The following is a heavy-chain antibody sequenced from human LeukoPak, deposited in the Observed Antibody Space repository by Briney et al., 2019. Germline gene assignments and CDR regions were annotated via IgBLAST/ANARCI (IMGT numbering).Heavy chain of an antibody. CDR1: GYTSTSYY. CDR3: ARSNKGGGSGSYYYFDY. Sequence: ASVKVSCKASGYTSTSYYMHWVRQAPGQGLEWMGIINPSGGSTSYAQKFQGRVTMTRDTSTSTVYMELSSLRSGDTAVYYCARSNKGGGSGSYYYFDYWGQGTLVTVSS. J-gene: IGHJ4*02. D-gene: IGHD3-10*01. V-gene: IGHV1-46*03. CDR2: INPSGGST.